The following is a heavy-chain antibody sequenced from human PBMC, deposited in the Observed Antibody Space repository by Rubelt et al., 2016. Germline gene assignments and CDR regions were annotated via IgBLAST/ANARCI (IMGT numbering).Heavy chain of an antibody. CDR3: AHRPEDDDVWGGSKPANWVDP. V-gene: IGHV2-5*01. D-gene: IGHD3-3*01. Sequence: QITLKESGPTLVKPTQTLTLTCTFSGFSLSTSGVGVGWIRQPPGKALEWLALIYWNDDKPYSPSLKSRPAITKEIPKNQVVLTMTTWDPMDTATDYRAHRPEDDDVWGGSKPANWVDPWCQGTLVTVSS. J-gene: IGHJ5*02. CDR2: IYWNDDK. CDR1: GFSLSTSGVG.